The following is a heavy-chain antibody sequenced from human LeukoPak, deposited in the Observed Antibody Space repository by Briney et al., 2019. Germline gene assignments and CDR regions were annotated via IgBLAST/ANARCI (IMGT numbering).Heavy chain of an antibody. CDR1: GFTFSSYW. J-gene: IGHJ4*02. D-gene: IGHD2-8*02. V-gene: IGHV3-7*01. CDR3: ARRGFWYYFDY. CDR2: IKQGGSEK. Sequence: GGSLRLSCAASGFTFSSYWRSWVRQAPGKGLEWVADIKQGGSEKYYVDSMKCRFTISRDNAKNSLYLQMNSLRAEDTAVYYCARRGFWYYFDYWGQGTLVTVSS.